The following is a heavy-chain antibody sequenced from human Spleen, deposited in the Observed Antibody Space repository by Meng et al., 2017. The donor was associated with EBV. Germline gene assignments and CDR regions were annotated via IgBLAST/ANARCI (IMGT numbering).Heavy chain of an antibody. D-gene: IGHD4-11*01. Sequence: QVRLQSWGQGFLKPSETPSLTCTGSGDSIGSSDYYWAWIRQPPGKGLDWIGSIYYTGSSHYSPSLESRVTILVDTSKNQFSLKLRSVSAADTAVYYCARSKGNWFDPWGQGTLVTVSS. V-gene: IGHV4-39*07. J-gene: IGHJ5*02. CDR1: GDSIGSSDYY. CDR2: IYYTGSS. CDR3: ARSKGNWFDP.